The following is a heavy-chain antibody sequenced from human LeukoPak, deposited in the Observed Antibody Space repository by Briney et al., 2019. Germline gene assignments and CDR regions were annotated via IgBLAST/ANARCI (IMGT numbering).Heavy chain of an antibody. J-gene: IGHJ4*02. CDR1: GFTFGTYS. D-gene: IGHD2-2*01. V-gene: IGHV3-21*01. Sequence: GGSLRLSCAASGFTFGTYSMNWVRQAPGEGLKWVSSISSDSAYIYYADSVMGRFTISRDSAKNSLYLQMNSLRAEDTAVYYCARYGVSSSTSYIDFWGQGTLVTVSS. CDR2: ISSDSAYI. CDR3: ARYGVSSSTSYIDF.